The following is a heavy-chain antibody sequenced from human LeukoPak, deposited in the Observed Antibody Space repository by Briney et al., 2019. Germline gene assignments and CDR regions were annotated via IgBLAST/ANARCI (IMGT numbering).Heavy chain of an antibody. CDR2: VNHRGIT. Sequence: SETLSLTCTVSRGSIIGYYWTWIRQPPGKGLEWVANVNHRGITFCNPSLESRVAISVDTSKNQFFLRVTSVTAADTAIYYCVRDPSEAADFFFDSWGQGTLVTVSS. V-gene: IGHV4-59*04. J-gene: IGHJ4*02. D-gene: IGHD5-24*01. CDR1: RGSIIGYY. CDR3: VRDPSEAADFFFDS.